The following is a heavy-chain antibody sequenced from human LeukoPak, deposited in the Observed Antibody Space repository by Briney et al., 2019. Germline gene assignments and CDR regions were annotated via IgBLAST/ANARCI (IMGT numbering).Heavy chain of an antibody. J-gene: IGHJ5*02. CDR3: ARMLLRFPTNWFDP. D-gene: IGHD3-3*01. CDR2: IYYSGST. CDR1: GGPISSGDYY. V-gene: IGHV4-30-4*08. Sequence: SETLSLTWTVSGGPISSGDYYWSWIRQPPGKGLEWIGYIYYSGSTYYNPSLKSRVTISVDTSKNQFSLKLSSVTAADTAVYYCARMLLRFPTNWFDPWGQGTLVTVSS.